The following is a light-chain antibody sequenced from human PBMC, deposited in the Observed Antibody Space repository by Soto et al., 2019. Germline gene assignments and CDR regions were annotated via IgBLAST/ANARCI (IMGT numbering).Light chain of an antibody. CDR3: HQRKSWPRT. V-gene: IGKV1-5*01. CDR1: QDISTY. J-gene: IGKJ1*01. Sequence: RLTQSPSSLSASVGDTVTISCRASQDISTYLAWYQQKPGKAPTLLIFGASSLHNGVPPRFAGSGSGSEFTLTINRLQPDDFAVYYCHQRKSWPRTFGQGTKVEIK. CDR2: GAS.